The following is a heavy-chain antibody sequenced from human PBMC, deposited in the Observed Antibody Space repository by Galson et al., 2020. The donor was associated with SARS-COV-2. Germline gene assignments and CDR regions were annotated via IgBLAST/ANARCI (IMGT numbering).Heavy chain of an antibody. CDR3: VRSGFRNNWRYYFDY. D-gene: IGHD1-1*01. J-gene: IGHJ4*02. Sequence: GGSLRLSCAASGFTFINYAMNWVRQSPGKGLEWVSNINGVGISTTYPDSVKGRFTISRDNSKNILYLQMNSLRADDMAVYFCVRSGFRNNWRYYFDYWGQGTLVSVSS. CDR2: INGVGIST. V-gene: IGHV3-23*01. CDR1: GFTFINYA.